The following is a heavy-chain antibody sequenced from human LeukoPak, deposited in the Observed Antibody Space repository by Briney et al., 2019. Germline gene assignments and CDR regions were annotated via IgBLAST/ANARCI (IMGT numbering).Heavy chain of an antibody. D-gene: IGHD2-2*01. Sequence: GASVKVSCKGSGYNFDRYGVNWVRQAPGQELEWVGWISTYNGNTFYAQKFEGRVFMTTDTSTNTVYMDLRSLRSDDTAVYYCARDLEHCRNIICSNSAYWGQGTLVTVSS. CDR2: ISTYNGNT. J-gene: IGHJ4*02. CDR1: GYNFDRYG. V-gene: IGHV1-18*04. CDR3: ARDLEHCRNIICSNSAY.